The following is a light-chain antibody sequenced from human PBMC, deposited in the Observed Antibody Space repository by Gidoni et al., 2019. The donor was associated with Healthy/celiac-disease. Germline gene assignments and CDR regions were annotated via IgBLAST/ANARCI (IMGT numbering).Light chain of an antibody. J-gene: IGKJ4*01. CDR3: QQYYSTLT. V-gene: IGKV4-1*01. CDR2: WAS. CDR1: PSVLYSSNNKNY. Sequence: DIVMTHSPDSMAVSLGGRATINCKSSPSVLYSSNNKNYLAWYQQNPGQPPKLLIYWASTRESGVPDRFSGSGSGTDFTLTISSLQAEDVAVYYCQQYYSTLTFGGGTKVEIK.